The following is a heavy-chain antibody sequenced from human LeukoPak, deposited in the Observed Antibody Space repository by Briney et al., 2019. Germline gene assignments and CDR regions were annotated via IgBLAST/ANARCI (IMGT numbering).Heavy chain of an antibody. J-gene: IGHJ6*02. Sequence: SEILSLTCAVSGGSISSGGYSWSWIRQPPGKGLEWIGYIYHSGSTYHNPSLKSRVTISVDRSKNQFSLKLSSVTAADTAVYYCARADYYYGMDVWGQGTTVTVSS. CDR3: ARADYYYGMDV. CDR1: GGSISSGGYS. CDR2: IYHSGST. V-gene: IGHV4-30-2*01.